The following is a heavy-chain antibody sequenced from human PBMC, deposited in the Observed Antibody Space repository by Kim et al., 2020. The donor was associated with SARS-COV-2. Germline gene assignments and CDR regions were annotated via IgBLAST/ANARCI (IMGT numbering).Heavy chain of an antibody. CDR3: AKDSYGVVVTPDAFDI. D-gene: IGHD3-22*01. V-gene: IGHV3-30*18. CDR2: ISYDGSNK. Sequence: GGSLRLSCAASGFTFSSYGMHWVRQAPGKGLEWVAVISYDGSNKYYADSVKGRFTISGDNSKNTLYLQMNSLRAEDTAVYYCAKDSYGVVVTPDAFDIWGQGTMVTVSS. CDR1: GFTFSSYG. J-gene: IGHJ3*02.